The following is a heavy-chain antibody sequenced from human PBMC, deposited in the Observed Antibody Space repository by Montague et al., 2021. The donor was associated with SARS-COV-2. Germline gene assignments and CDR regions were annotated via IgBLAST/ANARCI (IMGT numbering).Heavy chain of an antibody. Sequence: SETLSLTCAVYGGSFSGYYWSWIRQPPGKGLEWIGEINHSGSTNYNPSLKSRVTISVDTSKNQLSLKLSSVTAADTAVYYCARVRAVPAAMRIFGLGRSYDGMDVWGQGTTVTVSS. D-gene: IGHD2-2*01. CDR1: GGSFSGYY. V-gene: IGHV4-34*01. CDR2: INHSGST. CDR3: ARVRAVPAAMRIFGLGRSYDGMDV. J-gene: IGHJ6*02.